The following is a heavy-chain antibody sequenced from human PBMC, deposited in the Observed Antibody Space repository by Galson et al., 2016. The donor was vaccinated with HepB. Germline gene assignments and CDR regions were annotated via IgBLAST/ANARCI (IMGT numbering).Heavy chain of an antibody. CDR1: GFTFSSYA. V-gene: IGHV3-23*01. D-gene: IGHD3-22*01. J-gene: IGHJ2*01. Sequence: SLRLSCAASGFTFSSYAMSWVRQAPGKGLEWVSGISGSGGSTYYADSVKGRFTISRDNSKNTLYLQMNSLRAEDTAVYYCAKDYNDSSGYRSYWYFDLWGRGTLVTVSS. CDR3: AKDYNDSSGYRSYWYFDL. CDR2: ISGSGGST.